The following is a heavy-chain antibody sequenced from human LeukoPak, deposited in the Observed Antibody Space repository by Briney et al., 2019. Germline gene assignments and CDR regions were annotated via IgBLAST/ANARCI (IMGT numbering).Heavy chain of an antibody. V-gene: IGHV3-30*18. CDR2: ISYDGSNK. CDR3: AKDLESWSGYSYGFDY. J-gene: IGHJ4*02. D-gene: IGHD5-18*01. Sequence: GGSLRLSCAASGFTFSSYGMHWVRQAPGQGLEWVAVISYDGSNKYYADSVKGRFTISRDNSKNTLYLQMNSLRAEDTAVYYCAKDLESWSGYSYGFDYWGQGTLVTVSS. CDR1: GFTFSSYG.